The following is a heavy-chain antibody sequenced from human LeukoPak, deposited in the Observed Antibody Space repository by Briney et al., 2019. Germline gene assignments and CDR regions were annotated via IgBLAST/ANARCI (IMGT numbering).Heavy chain of an antibody. D-gene: IGHD6-13*01. J-gene: IGHJ4*02. Sequence: PGRSLRLSCAASGFTFSSYGMHWVRQAPGNGLEWVAVISYDGSNKYYADSVKGRFTISRDNSNNTLYLQMNSLRAEDTAVYYCAKDLEQQLDGYYFDYWGQGTLVTVSS. CDR1: GFTFSSYG. V-gene: IGHV3-30*18. CDR2: ISYDGSNK. CDR3: AKDLEQQLDGYYFDY.